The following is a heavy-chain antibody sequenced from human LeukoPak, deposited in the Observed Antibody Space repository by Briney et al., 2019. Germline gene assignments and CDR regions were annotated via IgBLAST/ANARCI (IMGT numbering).Heavy chain of an antibody. J-gene: IGHJ6*03. V-gene: IGHV1-18*01. CDR2: ISAYNGNT. CDR1: GYTFTSYG. CDR3: ARVSYYYGSGSYYTSFYYYYMDV. Sequence: ASVKVSCKASGYTFTSYGISWVRQAPGQGLEWMGWISAYNGNTNYAQKLQGRVTMTTDTSTSTAYMELRSLRSDDTAVYYCARVSYYYGSGSYYTSFYYYYMDVWGKGTTVTISS. D-gene: IGHD3-10*01.